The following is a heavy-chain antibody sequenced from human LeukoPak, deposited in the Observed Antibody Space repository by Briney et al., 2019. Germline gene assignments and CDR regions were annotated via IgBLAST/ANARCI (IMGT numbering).Heavy chain of an antibody. D-gene: IGHD3-22*01. CDR3: ARGGYYSAWAEDY. CDR2: INEDGSEK. J-gene: IGHJ4*02. Sequence: GGSLRLSCAVSGFTFSIHWMGWVRQAPGGGLEWVANINEDGSEKSYVDSVKGRFTISRDNGKNSLYLQINSLRAEDTAVFYCARGGYYSAWAEDYWGQGTLVTVSS. V-gene: IGHV3-7*01. CDR1: GFTFSIHW.